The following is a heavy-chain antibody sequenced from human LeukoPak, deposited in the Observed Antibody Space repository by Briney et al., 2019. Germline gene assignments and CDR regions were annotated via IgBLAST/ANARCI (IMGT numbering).Heavy chain of an antibody. J-gene: IGHJ6*02. V-gene: IGHV3-9*01. D-gene: IGHD6-19*01. CDR3: ASASAVAGIRRYYYYGMDV. CDR1: GFTFNDYA. Sequence: PGGSLRLSCVVSGFTFNDYAMHWVRQAPGKGLEWVSGISWNSGSIGYADSVKGRFTISRDNAKNSLYPQMNSLRVEDTALYYCASASAVAGIRRYYYYGMDVWGQGTTVTVSS. CDR2: ISWNSGSI.